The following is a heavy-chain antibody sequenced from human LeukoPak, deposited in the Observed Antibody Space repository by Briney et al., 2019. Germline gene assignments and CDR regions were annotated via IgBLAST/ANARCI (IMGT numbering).Heavy chain of an antibody. CDR3: ARETCGSYSRYYYMDV. V-gene: IGHV1-2*02. Sequence: GASVKVSCKASGYTFTGYYMHWVRQAPGQGLEWMGWINPNSGGTNYAQKFQGRVTMTRDTSISTAYMELSRLRSDDTAVYYCARETCGSYSRYYYMDVWGKGTTVTVSS. J-gene: IGHJ6*03. CDR2: INPNSGGT. CDR1: GYTFTGYY. D-gene: IGHD1-26*01.